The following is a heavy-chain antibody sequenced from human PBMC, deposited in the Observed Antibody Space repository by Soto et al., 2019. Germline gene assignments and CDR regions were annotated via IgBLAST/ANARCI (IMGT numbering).Heavy chain of an antibody. D-gene: IGHD1-26*01. CDR3: ARDLSYYSDDC. CDR1: GFTFSNHG. V-gene: IGHV3-33*01. Sequence: QVQLAESGGGAVQPGGSLRLSCAASGFTFSNHGMHWVRQAPGKGLEWVAVIWYDGSRKHYADSVEGRFTISRDDSKSTLYLQMNSLRVEDTAVYYCARDLSYYSDDCWGQGTLVTVSS. J-gene: IGHJ4*02. CDR2: IWYDGSRK.